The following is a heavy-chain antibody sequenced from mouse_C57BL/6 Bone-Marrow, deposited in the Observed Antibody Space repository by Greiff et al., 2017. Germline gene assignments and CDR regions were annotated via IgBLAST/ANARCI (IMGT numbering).Heavy chain of an antibody. CDR2: IYPRSGNT. Sequence: VQLQQSGAELARPGASVKLSCKASGYTFTSYGISWVQQRTGQGLEWIGEIYPRSGNTYYNEKFKGKDTLTADKSSSTAYMELRSLTSEDSAVYVCARQLRLRRDAMDYWGQGTSVTVSS. V-gene: IGHV1-81*01. CDR3: ARQLRLRRDAMDY. CDR1: GYTFTSYG. D-gene: IGHD3-2*02. J-gene: IGHJ4*01.